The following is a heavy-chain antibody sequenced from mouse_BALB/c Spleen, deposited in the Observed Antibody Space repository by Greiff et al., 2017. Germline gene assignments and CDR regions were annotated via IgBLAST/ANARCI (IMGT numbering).Heavy chain of an antibody. V-gene: IGHV5-6*01. CDR3: ARHEDPRWYFDV. CDR1: GFSFSSYG. J-gene: IGHJ1*01. Sequence: EVHLVESGGDLVKPGGSLKLSCAASGFSFSSYGMSWVRQTPDKRLEWVATISSGGSYTYYPDSVKGRFTISRDNAKNTLYLQMSSLKSEDTAMYYCARHEDPRWYFDVWGEGTTGTVDS. CDR2: ISSGGSYT.